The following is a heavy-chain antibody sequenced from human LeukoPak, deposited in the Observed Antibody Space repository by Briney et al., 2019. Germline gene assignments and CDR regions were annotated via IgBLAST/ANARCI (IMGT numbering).Heavy chain of an antibody. Sequence: SETQSLTCTVSGGSISSYYWSWIRQPPGKGLEWIGYIYYSGSTNYNPSLKSRVTISVDTSKNQFSLKLSSVTAADTAVYYCARSRRDPIWFGLDSYGMDVWGQGTTVTVSS. CDR2: IYYSGST. CDR3: ARSRRDPIWFGLDSYGMDV. J-gene: IGHJ6*02. D-gene: IGHD3-10*01. V-gene: IGHV4-59*01. CDR1: GGSISSYY.